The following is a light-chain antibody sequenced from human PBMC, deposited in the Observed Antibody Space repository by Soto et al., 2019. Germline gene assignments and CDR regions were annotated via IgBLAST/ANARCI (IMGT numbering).Light chain of an antibody. CDR1: SSDVGSYNR. CDR3: SSYTSSSTYV. V-gene: IGLV2-18*02. J-gene: IGLJ1*01. Sequence: QSALTQPPSVSGSPGQSVAISCTGTSSDVGSYNRVSWYQQPPGTPPKLIISEVSNRPSGVPDRFSGSKSGYTASLTISGPQAEDEADYYCSSYTSSSTYVFGTGTKLTVL. CDR2: EVS.